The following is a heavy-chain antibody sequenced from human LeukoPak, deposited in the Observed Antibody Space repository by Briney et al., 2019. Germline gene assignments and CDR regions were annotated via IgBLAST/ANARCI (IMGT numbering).Heavy chain of an antibody. Sequence: PSETLSLTCTVSGGSISNGSYYWTWIRQPAGKGLEWIGRIYTSGSTNNNPSLKSRVTISVDTSKKQFSLKLSSVTAADTAVYYCARETPYGSGSYPFDYWGQGILVTVSS. D-gene: IGHD3-10*01. J-gene: IGHJ4*02. CDR1: GGSISNGSYY. CDR2: IYTSGST. CDR3: ARETPYGSGSYPFDY. V-gene: IGHV4-61*02.